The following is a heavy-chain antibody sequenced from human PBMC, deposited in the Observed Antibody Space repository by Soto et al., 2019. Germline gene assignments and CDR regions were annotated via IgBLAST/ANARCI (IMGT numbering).Heavy chain of an antibody. J-gene: IGHJ4*02. Sequence: TSETLSLTCTVSGGSISSSSYYWGWIRQPPGKGLEWIGSIYYSGSTYYNPSLKSRVTISVDTSKNQFSLKLSSVTAADTAVYYCARHRPNSSGWYTDYWGQGTLVTVSS. D-gene: IGHD6-19*01. CDR1: GGSISSSSYY. V-gene: IGHV4-39*01. CDR3: ARHRPNSSGWYTDY. CDR2: IYYSGST.